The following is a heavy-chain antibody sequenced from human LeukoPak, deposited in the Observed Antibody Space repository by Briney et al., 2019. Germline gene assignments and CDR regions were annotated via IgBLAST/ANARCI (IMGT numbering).Heavy chain of an antibody. D-gene: IGHD6-13*01. Sequence: ASETLSLTCTVSGASISTTNYYWGWVRQSPGKGLEWIGAIYNTGNTYYNPSLKSRVTISVDTSKNQFSLKLSSVTAADTAVYYCATLAAAGTFFDYWGQGTLVTVSS. V-gene: IGHV4-39*01. CDR1: GASISTTNYY. J-gene: IGHJ4*02. CDR2: IYNTGNT. CDR3: ATLAAAGTFFDY.